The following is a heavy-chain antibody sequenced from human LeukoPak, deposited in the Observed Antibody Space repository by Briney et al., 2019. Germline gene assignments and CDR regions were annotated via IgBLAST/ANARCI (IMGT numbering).Heavy chain of an antibody. D-gene: IGHD1-26*01. CDR2: IYYSGST. V-gene: IGHV4-59*01. CDR1: GASISSYY. CDR3: ARGEAGTTTDFDY. Sequence: SETLSLTCTVSGASISSYYWNWIRQPPGKGLEWIGYIYYSGSTNYNPSLKGRVTISLDTSKNQFSLKLSSVTAADTAVYYCARGEAGTTTDFDYWGQGTLVTVSS. J-gene: IGHJ4*02.